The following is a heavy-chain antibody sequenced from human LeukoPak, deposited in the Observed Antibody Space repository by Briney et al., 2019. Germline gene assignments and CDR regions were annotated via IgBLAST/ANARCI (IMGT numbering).Heavy chain of an antibody. Sequence: GGSLRLSCAASGFSFCNYWMTWVRQAPGKGLEWVANMNQDGSGKYYVDSVKGRFAISRDNAKNSLYLQMNNLRVEDTAVYYCARDNDRKDDSWGQGTLVTVSS. D-gene: IGHD3-16*01. CDR2: MNQDGSGK. J-gene: IGHJ5*02. CDR1: GFSFCNYW. V-gene: IGHV3-7*01. CDR3: ARDNDRKDDS.